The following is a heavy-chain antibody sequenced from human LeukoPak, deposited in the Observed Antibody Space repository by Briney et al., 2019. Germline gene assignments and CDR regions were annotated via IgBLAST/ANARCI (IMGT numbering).Heavy chain of an antibody. CDR1: GFTFSSYA. CDR3: ARAGDYYSTGDC. V-gene: IGHV3-72*01. D-gene: IGHD3-22*01. CDR2: SRNKANSYTT. Sequence: PGGSLRLSCAASGFTFSSYAMSWVRQAPGKGLEWVGRSRNKANSYTTEYAASVKGRFTISRDDSKNSLYLQMNSLKTDDTAVYYCARAGDYYSTGDCWGQGTLVIVSS. J-gene: IGHJ4*02.